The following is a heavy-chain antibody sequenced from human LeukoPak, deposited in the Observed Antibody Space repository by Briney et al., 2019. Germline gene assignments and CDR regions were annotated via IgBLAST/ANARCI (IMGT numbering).Heavy chain of an antibody. D-gene: IGHD3-9*01. Sequence: PGGSLRLSCSVSGFTFSFHWMSWLRQAPGKGLEWVANIRGDGSVKNYGDTVKGRFTVSRDNAKNSLYLQMNSLRVEDTAVYYCASNNDWSFDFGGQGTLVTVSS. V-gene: IGHV3-7*05. J-gene: IGHJ4*02. CDR1: GFTFSFHW. CDR2: IRGDGSVK. CDR3: ASNNDWSFDF.